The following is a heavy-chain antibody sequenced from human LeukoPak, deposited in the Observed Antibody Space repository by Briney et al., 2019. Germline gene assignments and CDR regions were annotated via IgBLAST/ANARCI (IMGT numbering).Heavy chain of an antibody. CDR1: GYSFTSYW. J-gene: IGHJ4*02. Sequence: GESLKISCKGSGYSFTSYWISWVRQMPGKGLEWMGRIDPSDSYTNYSPSFQGHVTISADKSISTAYLQWSSLKASDTAMYYCARHETAFYDSSGPGGYWGQGTLVTVSS. V-gene: IGHV5-10-1*01. CDR2: IDPSDSYT. CDR3: ARHETAFYDSSGPGGY. D-gene: IGHD3-22*01.